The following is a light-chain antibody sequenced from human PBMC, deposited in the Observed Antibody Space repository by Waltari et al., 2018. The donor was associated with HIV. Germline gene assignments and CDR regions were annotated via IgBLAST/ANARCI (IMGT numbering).Light chain of an antibody. CDR3: AAWDDSLNGHWV. V-gene: IGLV1-44*01. J-gene: IGLJ3*02. CDR1: SPNIGSNT. CDR2: SNN. Sequence: QSVLTQPPSASGTPGQRVTISCSGSSPNIGSNTVNWYQQLPGTAPKLLIYSNNQRPSGVPDRFSGSKSGTSASLAISGLQSEYEADYYCAAWDDSLNGHWVFGGGTKLTVL.